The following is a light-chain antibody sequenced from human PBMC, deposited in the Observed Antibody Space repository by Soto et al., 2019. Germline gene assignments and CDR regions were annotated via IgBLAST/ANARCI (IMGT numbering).Light chain of an antibody. CDR2: FAS. CDR1: QDIGSH. Sequence: DIQITQSPSSLSASVGDSVTITCRASQDIGSHLAWYQQKPEKAPKSLIYFASTLQSGVPSRFSASGSGTDFTLTISSLQPEDFATYYCQQFRSFPITFGQGTRLEIK. CDR3: QQFRSFPIT. J-gene: IGKJ5*01. V-gene: IGKV1D-16*01.